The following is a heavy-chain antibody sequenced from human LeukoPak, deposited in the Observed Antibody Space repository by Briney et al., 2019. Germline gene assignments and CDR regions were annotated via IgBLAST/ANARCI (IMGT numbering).Heavy chain of an antibody. Sequence: ASVKVSCKASGYTFTSYGISWVRQAPGQGLEWMGWISGYNDNTNYAQKLQGRVTMTTDTSTCTAYMELRSLRSDDTAVYYCARLEDYYYYMDVWGKGTTVTVSS. CDR2: ISGYNDNT. CDR1: GYTFTSYG. J-gene: IGHJ6*03. V-gene: IGHV1-18*01. CDR3: ARLEDYYYYMDV.